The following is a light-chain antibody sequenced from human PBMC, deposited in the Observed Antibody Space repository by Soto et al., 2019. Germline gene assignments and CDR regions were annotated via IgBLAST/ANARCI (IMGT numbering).Light chain of an antibody. CDR1: QSINKY. V-gene: IGKV1-39*01. CDR3: QQSYITPFT. J-gene: IGKJ3*01. Sequence: DIPMTQSPSSLSASVGDRVTITCRASQSINKYLNWYQQKPGTAPKLLIYGASSLQSGVPSRFSGSASGTDFILTVSSLQPEDFATYYCQQSYITPFTFGPGTKVDVK. CDR2: GAS.